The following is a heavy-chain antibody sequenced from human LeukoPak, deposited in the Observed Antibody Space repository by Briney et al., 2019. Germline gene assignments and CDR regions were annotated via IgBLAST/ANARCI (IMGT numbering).Heavy chain of an antibody. D-gene: IGHD6-19*01. Sequence: GGSLRLSCAASGFTFGNHGMHWFRQAPGKGLEWVTFIRYDGSNKYYADSVKGRFTISRDNSKNTLYLQMNSLRAEDTAVYYCAKRDRMYTSGSYYFDYWGQGTLVTVSS. CDR3: AKRDRMYTSGSYYFDY. J-gene: IGHJ4*02. CDR1: GFTFGNHG. CDR2: IRYDGSNK. V-gene: IGHV3-30*02.